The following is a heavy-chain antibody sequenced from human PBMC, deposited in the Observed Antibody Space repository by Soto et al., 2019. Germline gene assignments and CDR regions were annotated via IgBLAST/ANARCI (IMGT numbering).Heavy chain of an antibody. CDR2: IIPIFGTA. CDR1: VGTFRSCA. V-gene: IGHV1-69*06. Sequence: SMQVSCQACVGTFRSCAIMCVRQAPGQGLEWMGGIIPIFGTANYAQKFQGRVTIIADKSTSTAYMELSSLRSEDTAVYYCARQGGNDWFDPWGQGTLVTCSS. D-gene: IGHD1-1*01. CDR3: ARQGGNDWFDP. J-gene: IGHJ5*02.